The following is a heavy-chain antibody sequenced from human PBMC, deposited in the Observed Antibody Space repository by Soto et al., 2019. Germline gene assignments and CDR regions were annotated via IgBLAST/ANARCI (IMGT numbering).Heavy chain of an antibody. Sequence: EVQLVESGGGLVQPGGSLRLSCAASGFTVSSNYMSWVRQAPGKGLEWVSVIYSGGSTYYADSVKGRFTISRHNSKNTLYLPMNSLRAEDTAVYYCARASSSGLVDYWGQGTLVTVSS. D-gene: IGHD6-19*01. CDR3: ARASSSGLVDY. CDR2: IYSGGST. V-gene: IGHV3-53*04. J-gene: IGHJ4*02. CDR1: GFTVSSNY.